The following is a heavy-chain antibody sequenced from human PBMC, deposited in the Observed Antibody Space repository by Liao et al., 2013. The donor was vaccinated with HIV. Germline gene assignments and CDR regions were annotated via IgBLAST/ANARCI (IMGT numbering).Heavy chain of an antibody. J-gene: IGHJ5*02. CDR1: GGSFSGYY. D-gene: IGHD4-17*01. V-gene: IGHV4-34*01. Sequence: QVQLQQWGAGLLKPSETLSLTCAVYGGSFSGYYWSWIRQSPGKGLEWIGEINHSGSTNYSPSLKSRVTISVDTSKNQFSLKLRSVTAADTAVYYCARGYHPDYPLSDYGDYDRALGNWFGPLGPGNPGHRLL. CDR3: ARGYHPDYPLSDYGDYDRALGNWFGP. CDR2: INHSGST.